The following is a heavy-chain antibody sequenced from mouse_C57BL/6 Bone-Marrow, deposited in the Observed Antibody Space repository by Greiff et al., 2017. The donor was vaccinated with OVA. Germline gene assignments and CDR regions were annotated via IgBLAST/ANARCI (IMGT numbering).Heavy chain of an antibody. CDR1: GFNIKDDY. CDR2: IDPESGDN. D-gene: IGHD2-3*01. CDR3: ARWLLPYWYFDV. J-gene: IGHJ1*03. V-gene: IGHV14-4*01. Sequence: VQLQQSGAELVRPGASVKLSCTASGFNIKDDYMHWVKQRPEQGLEWIGWIDPESGDNEYASKLPGQATITADTSSNTTYLQLSSLTSEDTAVYYCARWLLPYWYFDVWGTGTTVTVSS.